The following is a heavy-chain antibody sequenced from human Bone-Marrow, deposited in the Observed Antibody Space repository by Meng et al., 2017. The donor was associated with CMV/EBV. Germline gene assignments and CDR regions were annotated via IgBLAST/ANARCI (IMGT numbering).Heavy chain of an antibody. CDR1: GFTFSSYG. J-gene: IGHJ6*02. Sequence: GGSLRLSCAASGFTFSSYGMHWVRQAPGKGLEWVAFIRYDGSNKYYADSVKGRFTISRENAKNSLYLQMNSLRAGDTAVYYCARAGTVYGDYDYYYYGMDVWGQGTTVTVSS. V-gene: IGHV3-30*02. CDR3: ARAGTVYGDYDYYYYGMDV. CDR2: IRYDGSNK. D-gene: IGHD4-17*01.